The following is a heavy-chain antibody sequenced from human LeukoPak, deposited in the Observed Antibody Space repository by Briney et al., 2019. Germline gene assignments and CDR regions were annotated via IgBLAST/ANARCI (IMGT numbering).Heavy chain of an antibody. J-gene: IGHJ3*01. CDR3: VRERQDTLVHTGAFDF. V-gene: IGHV3-30-3*01. CDR2: IATDGSQT. Sequence: PGGSLRLSCAASGFTFTNHIMHWVRQAPGKGLEWVASIATDGSQTFYRGSVKGRFTISRDNSENKLYLQMNSLRAEDTAVYFCVRERQDTLVHTGAFDFWGQGTMLSVSS. CDR1: GFTFTNHI. D-gene: IGHD1-14*01.